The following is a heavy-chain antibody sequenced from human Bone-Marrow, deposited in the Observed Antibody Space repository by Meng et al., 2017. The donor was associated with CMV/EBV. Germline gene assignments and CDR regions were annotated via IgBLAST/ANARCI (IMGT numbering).Heavy chain of an antibody. J-gene: IGHJ4*02. D-gene: IGHD2-2*01. CDR3: ARGYCSSTGCYHDY. V-gene: IGHV1-2*02. CDR1: GYTFTDYY. CDR2: MNPNNGDT. Sequence: ASVKVSCKASGYTFTDYYLHWVRQAPGQGLEWMAWMNPNNGDTNYAQKFQARVTMTRDTSIRMVYMELSSLRSDDTAVYYCARGYCSSTGCYHDYWGQGTVATFSS.